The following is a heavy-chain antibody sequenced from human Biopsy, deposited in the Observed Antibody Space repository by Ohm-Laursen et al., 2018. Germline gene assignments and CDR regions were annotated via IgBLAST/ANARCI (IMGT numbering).Heavy chain of an antibody. D-gene: IGHD3-22*01. Sequence: SETLSLTCTASGDSISSYYWSWIRQPPGKGLQWIGYVYYTGGTDYNPSLQSRVTISVDTSKNHFSLRLRSVTPADTAIYYCARDRGYYSDRTVPGYFDLWGRGTLVTVSS. CDR2: VYYTGGT. CDR1: GDSISSYY. V-gene: IGHV4-59*01. CDR3: ARDRGYYSDRTVPGYFDL. J-gene: IGHJ2*01.